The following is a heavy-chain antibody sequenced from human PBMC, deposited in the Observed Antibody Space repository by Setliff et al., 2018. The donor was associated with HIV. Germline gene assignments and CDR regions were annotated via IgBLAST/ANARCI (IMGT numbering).Heavy chain of an antibody. V-gene: IGHV4-61*01. CDR1: GGSVSSGSYY. CDR2: IYYSGST. Sequence: PSETLSLTCTVSGGSVSSGSYYWSWIRQPPGKGLEWIGYIYYSGSTNYNPSLKSRVTISLDTSKNQFSLKLTSVTAAATALYYCASAGSGTRAPPRYWGQGTLVTVSS. CDR3: ASAGSGTRAPPRY. D-gene: IGHD1-1*01. J-gene: IGHJ4*02.